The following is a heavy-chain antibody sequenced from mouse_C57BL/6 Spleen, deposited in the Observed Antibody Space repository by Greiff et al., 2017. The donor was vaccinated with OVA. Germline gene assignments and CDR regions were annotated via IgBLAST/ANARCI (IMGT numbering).Heavy chain of an antibody. J-gene: IGHJ4*01. Sequence: QVQLQQSGAELARPGPSVKLSCKASGYTFTSFGLSWWKQRLGQALEGIGEIYPRSGNTYYNEKFKGKATLTADKSSSTAYMELRSLTSEDSAVYFCALTGPYYAMDYWGQGTSVTVSS. CDR1: GYTFTSFG. CDR2: IYPRSGNT. CDR3: ALTGPYYAMDY. V-gene: IGHV1-81*01. D-gene: IGHD4-1*01.